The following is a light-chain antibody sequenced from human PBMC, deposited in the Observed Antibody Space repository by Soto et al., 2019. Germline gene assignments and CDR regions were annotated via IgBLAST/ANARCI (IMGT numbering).Light chain of an antibody. CDR2: GNS. CDR1: SSNIGAGYD. Sequence: QSALTQPPSVSGAPGQRVTISCTGSSSNIGAGYDVHWYQQLPGTAPKLLIYGNSNRPSGVPDRFSGSKSGTSASLAITGLQAEDEADYYCQSYDSSLSGWVFGTGT. CDR3: QSYDSSLSGWV. V-gene: IGLV1-40*01. J-gene: IGLJ1*01.